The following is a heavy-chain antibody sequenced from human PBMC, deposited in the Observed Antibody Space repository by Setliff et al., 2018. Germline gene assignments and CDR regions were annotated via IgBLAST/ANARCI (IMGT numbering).Heavy chain of an antibody. CDR2: IYYSGTT. CDR1: GGSISSSDFY. J-gene: IGHJ6*03. Sequence: SETLSLTCTVSGGSISSSDFYWGWIRQPPGKGLEWIGIIYYSGTTYYNPSLKSPVTISIDTSKNQFSLKLSSVTAADTAIYYCARHDARGYYYYMDVWGEGTTVTVSS. D-gene: IGHD3-10*01. CDR3: ARHDARGYYYYMDV. V-gene: IGHV4-39*01.